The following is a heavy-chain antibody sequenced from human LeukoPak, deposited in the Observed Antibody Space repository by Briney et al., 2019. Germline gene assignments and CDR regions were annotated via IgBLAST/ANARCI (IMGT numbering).Heavy chain of an antibody. V-gene: IGHV3-21*01. CDR3: ARDLVSCSGGSCRYGDAFHI. J-gene: IGHJ3*02. Sequence: GGSLRLSCAASGFTFSSYSMNWVRQAPGKGLEWVSSISSSSSYIYYADSVKGRFTISRDNEKNSLFLQMNSLRAEDTAVYYCARDLVSCSGGSCRYGDAFHIWGKGTMVTVSS. CDR2: ISSSSSYI. CDR1: GFTFSSYS. D-gene: IGHD2-15*01.